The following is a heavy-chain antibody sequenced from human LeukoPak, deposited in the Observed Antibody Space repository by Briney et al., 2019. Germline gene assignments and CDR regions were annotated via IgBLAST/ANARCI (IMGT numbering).Heavy chain of an antibody. D-gene: IGHD1-26*01. V-gene: IGHV4-39*01. CDR1: GGSISSSSYY. CDR3: ARLKVGARPFDY. J-gene: IGHJ4*02. CDR2: IYYSGST. Sequence: SETLSLTCTVSGGSISSSSYYWGWIRQPPGKGLEWIGSIYYSGSTYYSPSLKSRVTISVDTSKNQFSLKLSSVTAADTAVCYCARLKVGARPFDYWGQGTLVTVSS.